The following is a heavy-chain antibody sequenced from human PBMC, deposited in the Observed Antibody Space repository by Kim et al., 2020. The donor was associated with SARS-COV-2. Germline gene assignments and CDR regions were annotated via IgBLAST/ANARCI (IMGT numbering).Heavy chain of an antibody. CDR3: ATGAAATGN. J-gene: IGHJ4*02. V-gene: IGHV1-46*01. D-gene: IGHD6-13*01. CDR2: DGST. Sequence: DGSTSYAQKFRGRVTVTRDTSTSTVYMELSSLRSEDTAVYFCATGAAATGNWGQGTQVTVSS.